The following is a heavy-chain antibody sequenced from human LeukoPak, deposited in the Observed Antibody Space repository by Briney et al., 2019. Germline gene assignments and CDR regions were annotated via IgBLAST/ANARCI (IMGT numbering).Heavy chain of an antibody. V-gene: IGHV3-53*05. CDR1: GFTVSSNY. CDR2: VYSGGST. D-gene: IGHD3-10*01. Sequence: GGSLRLSCAASGFTVSSNYMSWVRQAPGKGLERVSVVYSGGSTYYADSVKGRFTISRDNSKNTLYLQMNSLRAEDTAVYYCARDLYGLGYIDYWGQGTLVTVSS. J-gene: IGHJ4*02. CDR3: ARDLYGLGYIDY.